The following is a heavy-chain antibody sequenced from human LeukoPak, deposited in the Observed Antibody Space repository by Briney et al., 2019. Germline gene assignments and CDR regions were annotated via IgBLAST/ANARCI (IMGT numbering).Heavy chain of an antibody. D-gene: IGHD1-14*01. CDR3: ARAVQRGAEPSPYYFDY. Sequence: MPSETLSLTCTVSGGSISSNYWSWIRQPAGKGLEWIGRIYNSGSTNYNTNYNPSLSSRVTMSVDTSKNQFSLKLSSVTAADTAVYYCARAVQRGAEPSPYYFDYWGQGTLVTVSS. J-gene: IGHJ4*02. CDR1: GGSISSNY. CDR2: IYNSGST. V-gene: IGHV4-4*07.